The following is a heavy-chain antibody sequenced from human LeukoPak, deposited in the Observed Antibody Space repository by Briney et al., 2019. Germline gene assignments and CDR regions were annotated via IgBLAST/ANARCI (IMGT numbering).Heavy chain of an antibody. CDR2: IYYSGST. V-gene: IGHV4-59*08. CDR1: GGSISSYY. CDR3: ARSYYGSGSYYVGPFDY. D-gene: IGHD3-10*01. Sequence: SETLSLTCTVSGGSISSYYWSWIRQPPGKGLEWIGYIYYSGSTNYNPSLKSRVTISVDTSKNQFSLKLSSVTAADTAVYYCARSYYGSGSYYVGPFDYWGQGTLVTVSS. J-gene: IGHJ4*02.